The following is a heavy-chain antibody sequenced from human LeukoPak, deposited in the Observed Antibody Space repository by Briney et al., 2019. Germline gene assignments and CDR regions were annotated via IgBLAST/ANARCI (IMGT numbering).Heavy chain of an antibody. D-gene: IGHD5-24*01. CDR2: IIPIFGTA. Sequence: SVKVSCKASGGTFSSYAISWVRQAPGQGLEWMGRIIPIFGTANYAQKFQGRVTITADKSTSTAYTELSSLRSEDTAVYYCARGEIGYNSFDYWGQGTLVTVSS. CDR1: GGTFSSYA. CDR3: ARGEIGYNSFDY. V-gene: IGHV1-69*06. J-gene: IGHJ4*02.